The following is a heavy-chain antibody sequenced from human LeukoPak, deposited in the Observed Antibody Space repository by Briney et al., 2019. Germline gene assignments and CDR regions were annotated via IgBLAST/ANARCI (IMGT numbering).Heavy chain of an antibody. V-gene: IGHV3-53*01. CDR2: ISSAGST. Sequence: PGGSLRLSCVVSGFTVSSNYMSWVRQAPGKGLEWVSVISSAGSTYYADSVKGRFAISRDDSKNTLYLEMSSLRAEDTAVYYCARSGYNYDSNAYPFIDYWGQGTLVTVSS. CDR1: GFTVSSNY. D-gene: IGHD3-22*01. CDR3: ARSGYNYDSNAYPFIDY. J-gene: IGHJ4*02.